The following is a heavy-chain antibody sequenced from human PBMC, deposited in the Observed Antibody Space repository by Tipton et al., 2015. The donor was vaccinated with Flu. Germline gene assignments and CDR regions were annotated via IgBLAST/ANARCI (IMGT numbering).Heavy chain of an antibody. CDR1: GYSISSGFY. Sequence: SLRLSCTVSGYSISSGFYWGWIRQPPGKGLQWVSVIYRGGTTYVADSVKGRCTISRDNSKNTLYLQWNSLTTEDTAVYYCATLGNSGTDGFDIWGQGTMVTISS. J-gene: IGHJ3*02. D-gene: IGHD5-12*01. CDR3: ATLGNSGTDGFDI. CDR2: IYRGGTT. V-gene: IGHV3-66*02.